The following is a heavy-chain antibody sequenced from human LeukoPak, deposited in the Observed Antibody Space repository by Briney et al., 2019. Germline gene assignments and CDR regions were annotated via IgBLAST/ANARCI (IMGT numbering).Heavy chain of an antibody. V-gene: IGHV1-2*02. J-gene: IGHJ5*02. CDR2: INPNSGGT. Sequence: ASVKVSCKASGYTFTGYYMHWVRQAPGQGLEWMGWINPNSGGTNYAQTFQGRVTMTRDTSISTAYMELSRLRSDDTAVYYCARARITMVRGVTHLRLFDRWGQGTLVTVSS. D-gene: IGHD3-10*01. CDR1: GYTFTGYY. CDR3: ARARITMVRGVTHLRLFDR.